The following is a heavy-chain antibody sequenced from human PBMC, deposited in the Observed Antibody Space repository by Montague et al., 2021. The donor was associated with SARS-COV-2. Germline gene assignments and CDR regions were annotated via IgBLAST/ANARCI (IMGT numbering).Heavy chain of an antibody. J-gene: IGHJ6*02. D-gene: IGHD6-6*01. CDR1: GFTFSCYC. CDR2: IWYDGSNK. V-gene: IGHV3-33*01. CDR3: ARKLVRYYYGMDV. Sequence: SLRLSCAASGFTFSCYCMHWVRQAPGKGLEWVAVIWYDGSNKYYADSVKGRFTISRDNSKNTLYLQMNSLRAEDTAVYYCARKLVRYYYGMDVWGQGTTVTVSS.